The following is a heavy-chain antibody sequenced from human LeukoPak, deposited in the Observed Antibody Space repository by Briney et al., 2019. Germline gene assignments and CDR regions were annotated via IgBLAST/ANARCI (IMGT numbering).Heavy chain of an antibody. V-gene: IGHV3-23*01. CDR3: AKYSGSGWVSEYFQH. CDR1: GFTFSGYA. D-gene: IGHD6-19*01. CDR2: ISGSGGST. J-gene: IGHJ1*01. Sequence: PGGSLRLSCAASGFTFSGYAMSWVRQAPGKGLEWVSAISGSGGSTYYADSVKGRFTISRDNSKNTLYLQMNSLRAEDTAVYYCAKYSGSGWVSEYFQHWGQGTLVTVSS.